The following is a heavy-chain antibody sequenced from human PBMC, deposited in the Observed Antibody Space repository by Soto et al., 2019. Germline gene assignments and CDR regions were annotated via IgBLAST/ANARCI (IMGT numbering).Heavy chain of an antibody. CDR1: GGSIRSYQ. J-gene: IGHJ4*02. D-gene: IGHD1-26*01. CDR3: ARNLATATSVFDS. CDR2: MFYSGIP. Sequence: QVQLQESGPGLVKPSRTLSLSCTVSGGSIRSYQWNWIRQPPGKGLEWIGYMFYSGIPHYNTSLKSRVTRSLDTSKNQFSLNLSSVTAADTAVYFCARNLATATSVFDSWGQGTPVTVSS. V-gene: IGHV4-59*01.